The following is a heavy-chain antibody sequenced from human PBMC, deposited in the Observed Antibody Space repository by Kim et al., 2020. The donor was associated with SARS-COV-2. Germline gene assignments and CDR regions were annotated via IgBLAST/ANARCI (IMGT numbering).Heavy chain of an antibody. CDR1: GFTFSSYG. Sequence: GGSLRLSCAASGFTFSSYGMTWVRQAPGKGLEWVSTISGSAHSTYYADSVKGRFTISRDNIKNTLYLYMDSLRAEDTAVYYCAKTAGNSWDFDYWGQGTLVTVSS. D-gene: IGHD6-13*01. J-gene: IGHJ4*02. V-gene: IGHV3-23*01. CDR3: AKTAGNSWDFDY. CDR2: ISGSAHST.